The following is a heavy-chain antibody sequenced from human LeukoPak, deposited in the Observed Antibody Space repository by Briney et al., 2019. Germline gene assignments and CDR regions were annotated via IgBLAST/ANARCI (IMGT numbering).Heavy chain of an antibody. CDR3: ARHEYIGSYFDY. V-gene: IGHV4-59*08. Sequence: SETLSLTCTVSGGSISSYYWSWIRQPPGKGLEWVGYIYYSGSTNYNPSLKSRVTISVDTSKNQFSLKLSSVTAADTAVYYLARHEYIGSYFDYWGQGNLGTVFS. CDR1: GGSISSYY. D-gene: IGHD6-6*01. J-gene: IGHJ4*02. CDR2: IYYSGST.